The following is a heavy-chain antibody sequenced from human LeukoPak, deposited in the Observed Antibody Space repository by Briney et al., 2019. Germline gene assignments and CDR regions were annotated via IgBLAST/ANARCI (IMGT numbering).Heavy chain of an antibody. Sequence: ASVKVSCKASGYTFTSYVMNWVRQAPGQGLEWMGWINTNTGNPTYAQGFTGRFVFSMDTSVSTTYLQISSLKAEDTAVYYCARARGARDGYNWEFAVADEYWYFDLWGRGTLVTVSS. J-gene: IGHJ2*01. CDR1: GYTFTSYV. CDR2: INTNTGNP. CDR3: ARARGARDGYNWEFAVADEYWYFDL. V-gene: IGHV7-4-1*02. D-gene: IGHD5-24*01.